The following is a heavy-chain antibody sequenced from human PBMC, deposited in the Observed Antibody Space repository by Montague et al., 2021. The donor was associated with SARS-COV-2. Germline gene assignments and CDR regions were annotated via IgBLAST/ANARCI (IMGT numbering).Heavy chain of an antibody. CDR1: GGSISSSNYY. Sequence: SETLSLTCTVSGGSISSSNYYWGWIRQPPGKGLEWIGSNYYTGNTYYNPSLKSRVTISVVTSKNHFTLKLSSVTAAKTAVYYCARLKRYFDSSGSPSAFDFGGQGTTVTVSS. CDR2: NYYTGNT. V-gene: IGHV4-39*02. J-gene: IGHJ3*01. D-gene: IGHD3-22*01. CDR3: ARLKRYFDSSGSPSAFDF.